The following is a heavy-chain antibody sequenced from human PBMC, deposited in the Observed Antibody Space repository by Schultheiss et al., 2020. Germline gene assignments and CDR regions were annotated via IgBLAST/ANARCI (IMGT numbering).Heavy chain of an antibody. V-gene: IGHV4-34*01. Sequence: SQPLSLTCAVYGGSFSGYYWSWIRQPPGKGLEWIGEINHSGSTNYNPSLKSRVTISVDTSKNQFSLKLSSVTAADTAVYYCARVSYYDFWSGYYGFDYWGQGTLVTVSS. J-gene: IGHJ4*02. D-gene: IGHD3-3*01. CDR2: INHSGST. CDR1: GGSFSGYY. CDR3: ARVSYYDFWSGYYGFDY.